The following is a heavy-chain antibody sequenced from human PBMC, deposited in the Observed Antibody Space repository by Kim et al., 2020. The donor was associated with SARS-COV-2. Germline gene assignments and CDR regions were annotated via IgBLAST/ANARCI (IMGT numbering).Heavy chain of an antibody. D-gene: IGHD2-2*02. CDR1: GGTFSSYA. CDR3: ATGGYCSSTSCYTPGYYYYYMDV. Sequence: SVKVSCKASGGTFSSYAISWVRQAPGQGLEWMGRIIPILGIANYAQKFQGRVTITADKSTSTAYMELSSLRSEDTAVYYCATGGYCSSTSCYTPGYYYYYMDVWGKGTTVTVSS. CDR2: IIPILGIA. J-gene: IGHJ6*03. V-gene: IGHV1-69*04.